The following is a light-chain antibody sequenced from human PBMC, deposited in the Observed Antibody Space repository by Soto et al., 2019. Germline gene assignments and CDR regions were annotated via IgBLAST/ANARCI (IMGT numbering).Light chain of an antibody. J-gene: IGKJ4*02. CDR3: QQNYRSPLT. CDR2: AAS. V-gene: IGKV1-39*01. Sequence: DIRLSQSPSSLSASVGDVFTITCRAGQYIGRYLNWYQQKPGKAPKLLIYAASSLHSGVPSRFSGSGSGTDFTLTISSLQPEDFATYSCQQNYRSPLTFGRGTKVDIK. CDR1: QYIGRY.